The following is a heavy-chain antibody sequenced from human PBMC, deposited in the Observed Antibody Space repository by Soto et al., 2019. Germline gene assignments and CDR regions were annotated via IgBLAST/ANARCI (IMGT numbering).Heavy chain of an antibody. D-gene: IGHD3-22*01. CDR3: ARDLPSYDSSCYYPYYFDY. V-gene: IGHV3-48*02. CDR1: GFNFSSYS. J-gene: IGHJ4*02. Sequence: EVQLVESGGDLVQPGGSLRISCAASGFNFSSYSMNWVRQAPGKWLEWVSYMSSRSSTIYYADSVKGRFTISRDNAKNSLYLQMNSLRDEDTAVYFCARDLPSYDSSCYYPYYFDYWGQGTLVTVSS. CDR2: MSSRSSTI.